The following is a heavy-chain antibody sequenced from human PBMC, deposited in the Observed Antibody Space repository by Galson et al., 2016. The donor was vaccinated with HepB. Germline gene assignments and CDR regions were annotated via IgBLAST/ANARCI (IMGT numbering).Heavy chain of an antibody. Sequence: SLRLSCAASGFNIRTFSMSWYRQIPGTGLEWVSSISASSSYIDYVASVKGRFTISRDNADNSVFLQMNSLTAEDTGIYYCVRVVTTVNPAPDTWGQGTLVTVSS. CDR3: VRVVTTVNPAPDT. D-gene: IGHD4-17*01. J-gene: IGHJ4*02. V-gene: IGHV3-21*01. CDR1: GFNIRTFS. CDR2: ISASSSYI.